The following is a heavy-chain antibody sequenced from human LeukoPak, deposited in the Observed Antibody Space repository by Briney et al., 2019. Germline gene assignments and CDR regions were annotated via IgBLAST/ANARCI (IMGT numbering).Heavy chain of an antibody. J-gene: IGHJ4*02. D-gene: IGHD6-13*01. CDR2: IYYSGST. CDR3: ASSYSSSWYYFDY. CDR1: GGSISSYC. Sequence: PSETLSLTCTVSGGSISSYCWSWIRQPPGKGLEWIGYIYYSGSTNYNPSLKSRVTISVDTSKNQFSLKLSSVTAADTAVYYCASSYSSSWYYFDYWGQGTLVTVSS. V-gene: IGHV4-59*01.